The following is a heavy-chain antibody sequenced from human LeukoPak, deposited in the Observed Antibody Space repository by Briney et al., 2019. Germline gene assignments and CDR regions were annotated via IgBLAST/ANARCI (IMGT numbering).Heavy chain of an antibody. CDR3: ARGPTTVVTLLTHNHWFHP. CDR2: IYPGDSDT. CDR1: GYSFTSSW. D-gene: IGHD4-23*01. Sequence: GESLKISCKGSGYSFTSSWIGWVRQVPGKGLEWMGIIYPGDSDTIYSPSFQGQVTISADNSLTTAYLQWGSLKASDTAIYYCARGPTTVVTLLTHNHWFHPWGQGTLVTVSS. J-gene: IGHJ5*02. V-gene: IGHV5-51*01.